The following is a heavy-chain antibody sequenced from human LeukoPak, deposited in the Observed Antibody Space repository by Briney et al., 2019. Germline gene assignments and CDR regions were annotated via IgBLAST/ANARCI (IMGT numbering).Heavy chain of an antibody. J-gene: IGHJ5*02. CDR1: GFTFSDTW. CDR3: ARSLVVGATYPYR. CDR2: IRSDGSDT. D-gene: IGHD1-26*01. V-gene: IGHV3-74*01. Sequence: QTGGSLRLSCAASGFTFSDTWMHWVRQAPGEGLVWVSRIRSDGSDTRYAESVKGRFTISRDNAKNTLYLQLNSLRAEDTAVYYCARSLVVGATYPYRWGQGTLVTVSS.